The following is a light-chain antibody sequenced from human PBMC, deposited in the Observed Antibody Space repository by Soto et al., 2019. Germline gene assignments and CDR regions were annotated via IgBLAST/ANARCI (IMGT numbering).Light chain of an antibody. CDR3: QQHNSWPLT. Sequence: EVVMTQSPATLSVSPGERATLSCRASQSVGDRLAWYQQKPGQPPRLLIYGASTRATGIPARFSGSGSEAEFTLTISSLQSEDLAVYYCQQHNSWPLTFGRGTKVEI. V-gene: IGKV3-15*01. J-gene: IGKJ4*01. CDR1: QSVGDR. CDR2: GAS.